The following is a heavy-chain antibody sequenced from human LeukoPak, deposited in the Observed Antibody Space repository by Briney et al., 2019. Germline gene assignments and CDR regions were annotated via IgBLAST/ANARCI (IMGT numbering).Heavy chain of an antibody. J-gene: IGHJ2*01. CDR3: ARVSSSWYQDWYFDL. D-gene: IGHD6-13*01. CDR2: INHSGST. V-gene: IGHV4-34*01. Sequence: PLETLSLTCAVYGGSFSGYYWSWIRQPPGKGLEWIGEINHSGSTNYNPSLKSRVTISVDTSKNQFSLKLSSVTAADTAVYYCARVSSSWYQDWYFDLWGRGTLVTVSS. CDR1: GGSFSGYY.